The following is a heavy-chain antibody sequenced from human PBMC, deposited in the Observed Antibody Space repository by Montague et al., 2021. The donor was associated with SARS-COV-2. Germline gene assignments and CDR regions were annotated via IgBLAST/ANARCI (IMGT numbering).Heavy chain of an antibody. J-gene: IGHJ5*02. D-gene: IGHD2-15*01. CDR2: IYNSGTT. CDR3: ARGGGYCSGGSCYYWFDP. V-gene: IGHV4-59*01. Sequence: SETLSLTCTVSGDSISSYYWNWIRQPPGKELEWIGYIYNSGTTNYNPSVKSRVTISVDTSKNQFTLKLNSVTAEDTAVYSCARGGGYCSGGSCYYWFDPWGQGTLVTVSS. CDR1: GDSISSYY.